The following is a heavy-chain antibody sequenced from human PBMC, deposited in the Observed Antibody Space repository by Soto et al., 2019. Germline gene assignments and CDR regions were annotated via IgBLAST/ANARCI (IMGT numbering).Heavy chain of an antibody. V-gene: IGHV5-51*03. CDR2: ISPGDSDT. J-gene: IGHJ4*02. CDR1: GYSFTNYW. D-gene: IGHD3-16*01. CDR3: ATLRCPYVFSDPIDD. Sequence: EVLLVQSGAEVKEPGESLKISCQGSGYSFTNYWIGWLRQMPGKGLEWMGIISPGDSDTRYSPSFQGQVTISADKSISTANLQWSSLTASDSAMYYCATLRCPYVFSDPIDDWGQGTLVTVSS.